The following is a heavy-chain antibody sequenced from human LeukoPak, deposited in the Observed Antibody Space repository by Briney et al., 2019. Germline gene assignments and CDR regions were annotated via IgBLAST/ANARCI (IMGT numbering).Heavy chain of an antibody. V-gene: IGHV4-30-2*01. J-gene: IGHJ4*02. CDR1: GGSISSGSYS. D-gene: IGHD3-16*01. CDR2: IYHSGST. Sequence: PSETLSLTCAVSGGSISSGSYSWSWIRQPPGKGLEWIGYIYHSGSTYYNPSLKSRVTISVDKSKNQFSLKLSSVTAADTAVYYCARGRSRNFDYWGQGTLVTVSS. CDR3: ARGRSRNFDY.